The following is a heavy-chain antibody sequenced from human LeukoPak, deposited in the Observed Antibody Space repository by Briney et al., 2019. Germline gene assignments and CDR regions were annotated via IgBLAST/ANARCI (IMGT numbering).Heavy chain of an antibody. Sequence: GGSLRLSCAASGFTFDDYAMHWVRQAPGKGLEWVSGISLNSGSIGYADSVKGRFTISRDNAKNSLYLQMNSLRAEDTALYYCARATDSDAFDIWGQGTMVTVSS. V-gene: IGHV3-9*01. CDR2: ISLNSGSI. CDR1: GFTFDDYA. CDR3: ARATDSDAFDI. D-gene: IGHD3/OR15-3a*01. J-gene: IGHJ3*02.